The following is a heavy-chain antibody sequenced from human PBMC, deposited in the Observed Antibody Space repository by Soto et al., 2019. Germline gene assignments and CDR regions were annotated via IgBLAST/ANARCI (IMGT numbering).Heavy chain of an antibody. CDR3: AKMASDYISSLDS. CDR1: GFTFDAYA. V-gene: IGHV3-23*01. J-gene: IGHJ4*02. CDR2: IGSSGGNT. D-gene: IGHD4-4*01. Sequence: GGSLRLPCSASGFTFDAYAMSWVRQAPGKGLEWVSRIGSSGGNTYSAAAVRGRFTISRDKARNTVDLQINTLRAEDAAVYCCAKMASDYISSLDSWGQGTLVTVSS.